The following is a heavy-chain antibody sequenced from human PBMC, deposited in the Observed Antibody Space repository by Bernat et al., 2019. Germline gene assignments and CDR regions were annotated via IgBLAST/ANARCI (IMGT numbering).Heavy chain of an antibody. CDR3: AIYLYGSGRYYNDAFDI. D-gene: IGHD3-10*01. V-gene: IGHV3-23*01. J-gene: IGHJ3*02. Sequence: EVQLLESGGGLVQPGGSLRLSCAASGFTFSSYAMNWVRQAPGKGLEWVSAIRGSGGSTYYADSVKGRFTISRDNSKNTLYLQMNSLRAEDTAVYYCAIYLYGSGRYYNDAFDILGPGT. CDR1: GFTFSSYA. CDR2: IRGSGGST.